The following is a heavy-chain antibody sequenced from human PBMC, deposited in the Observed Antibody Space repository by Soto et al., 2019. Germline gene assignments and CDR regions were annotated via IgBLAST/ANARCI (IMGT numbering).Heavy chain of an antibody. V-gene: IGHV1-69*01. CDR2: IIPIFGTA. Sequence: SVKVSCKASGGTFSSYAISWVRQAPGQGLEWMGGIIPIFGTANYAQKFQGRVTITADESTSTAYMELSSLRSEDTALYYCAREGARRAFDYWGQGTLVPVSS. J-gene: IGHJ4*02. D-gene: IGHD1-26*01. CDR3: AREGARRAFDY. CDR1: GGTFSSYA.